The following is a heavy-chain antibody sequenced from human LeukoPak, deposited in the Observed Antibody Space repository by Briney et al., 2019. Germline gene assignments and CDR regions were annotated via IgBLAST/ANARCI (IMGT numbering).Heavy chain of an antibody. D-gene: IGHD6-19*01. J-gene: IGHJ4*02. V-gene: IGHV3-23*01. Sequence: PGGSLRLSCVASGFTFTNYAVNWVRQAPGKGLEWVSRITGSGGGTDYADSVKGRFTISRDNSKNTLYLQMTSLRAEDTAIYYCAKDSETPGCFDHWGQGTPVTASS. CDR1: GFTFTNYA. CDR3: AKDSETPGCFDH. CDR2: ITGSGGGT.